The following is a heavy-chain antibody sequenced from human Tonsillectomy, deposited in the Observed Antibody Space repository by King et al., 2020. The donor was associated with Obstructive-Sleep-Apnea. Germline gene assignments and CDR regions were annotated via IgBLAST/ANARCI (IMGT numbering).Heavy chain of an antibody. J-gene: IGHJ4*02. CDR3: ATDPRSGYYIRAQDFDY. V-gene: IGHV3-23*04. Sequence: VQLVESGGGLVQPGGSLRLSCAASGFTFSSYAMSWVRQAPGKGLEWVSAISGSGGSTYYADSVKGRFTISRDNSKNTLYLQMNSLRAEDTAVYYCATDPRSGYYIRAQDFDYWGQGTLVTVSS. CDR1: GFTFSSYA. CDR2: ISGSGGST. D-gene: IGHD3-3*01.